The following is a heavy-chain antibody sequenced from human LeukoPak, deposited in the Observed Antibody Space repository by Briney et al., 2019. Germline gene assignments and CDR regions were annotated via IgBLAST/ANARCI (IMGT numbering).Heavy chain of an antibody. D-gene: IGHD2-15*01. CDR2: IYYSGST. J-gene: IGHJ4*02. Sequence: SETLSLTCTVSGGSISSCYWSWIRQPPGKGLEWIGYIYYSGSTNYNPSLKSRVTISVDTSKNQFSLKLSSVTAADTAVYYCARHEDGYCSGGSCVLFDYWGQGTLVTVSS. CDR3: ARHEDGYCSGGSCVLFDY. V-gene: IGHV4-59*08. CDR1: GGSISSCY.